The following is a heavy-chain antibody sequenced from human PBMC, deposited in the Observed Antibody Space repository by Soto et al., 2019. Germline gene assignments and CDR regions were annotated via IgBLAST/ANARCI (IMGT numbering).Heavy chain of an antibody. J-gene: IGHJ5*02. D-gene: IGHD3-10*01. V-gene: IGHV1-3*01. CDR1: GYSFTSYA. Sequence: ASVKVSCKASGYSFTSYAMHWVRQAPGQRLEWMGWINAGNGNTKYSQKFQGRVTITRDTSTGTAYMELSSLRSEDTAVYYCATAPLLYYGSGSYYYWFDPWGQGTLVTVSS. CDR2: INAGNGNT. CDR3: ATAPLLYYGSGSYYYWFDP.